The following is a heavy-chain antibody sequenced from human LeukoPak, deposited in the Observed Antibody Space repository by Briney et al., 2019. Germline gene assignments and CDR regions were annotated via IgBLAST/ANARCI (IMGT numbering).Heavy chain of an antibody. Sequence: GRSLRLSCAASGFIFNHHAMHWVRQAPGKGLEWVAVIWSDKSNRFYADSVRGRFTISRDDSRKTVYLQMEGMTAEDTAIYYCAKDAQRGFDYSNSLEYWGQGALLTVAS. D-gene: IGHD4-11*01. CDR3: AKDAQRGFDYSNSLEY. CDR2: IWSDKSNR. J-gene: IGHJ4*02. CDR1: GFIFNHHA. V-gene: IGHV3-33*06.